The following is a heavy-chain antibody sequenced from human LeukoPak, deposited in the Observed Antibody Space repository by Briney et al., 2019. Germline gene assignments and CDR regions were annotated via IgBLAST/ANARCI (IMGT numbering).Heavy chain of an antibody. CDR3: TTGWSIAARRCFDY. Sequence: GGSLRLSCAASGFTFSNAWMSWVRQAPGKGLEWVGRIKSKTDGGTTDYAAPVKGRFTISRDDSKNTLYLQMNGLKTEDTAVYYCTTGWSIAARRCFDYWGQGTLVTVSS. J-gene: IGHJ4*02. CDR1: GFTFSNAW. CDR2: IKSKTDGGTT. V-gene: IGHV3-15*01. D-gene: IGHD6-6*01.